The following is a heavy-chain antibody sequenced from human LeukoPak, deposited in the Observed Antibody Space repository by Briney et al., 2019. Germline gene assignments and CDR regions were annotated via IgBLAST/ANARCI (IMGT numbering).Heavy chain of an antibody. V-gene: IGHV1-18*01. J-gene: IGHJ4*02. D-gene: IGHD6-6*01. CDR3: ARDIAARPLDY. CDR1: GGTFSTYV. Sequence: ASVKVSCKASGGTFSTYVISWVRQAPGQGLEWMGWVSAYNGNTNYAQKLQGRVTMTTDTSTSTAYMELRSLRSDDTAVYYCARDIAARPLDYWGQGTLVTVSS. CDR2: VSAYNGNT.